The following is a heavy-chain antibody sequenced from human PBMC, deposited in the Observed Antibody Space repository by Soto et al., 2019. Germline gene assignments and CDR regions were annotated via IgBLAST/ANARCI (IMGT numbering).Heavy chain of an antibody. J-gene: IGHJ6*02. V-gene: IGHV1-18*01. Sequence: GASVKVSCKASGYTFTSYGISWVRQAPGQGLEWMGWISAYNGNTNYAQKLQGRVTMTTDTSTSTAYMELRSLRSDDTAVYYCAREEDCGGGSYYYYYYYYGMDVWGQGTTVTVSS. D-gene: IGHD2-15*01. CDR1: GYTFTSYG. CDR2: ISAYNGNT. CDR3: AREEDCGGGSYYYYYYYYGMDV.